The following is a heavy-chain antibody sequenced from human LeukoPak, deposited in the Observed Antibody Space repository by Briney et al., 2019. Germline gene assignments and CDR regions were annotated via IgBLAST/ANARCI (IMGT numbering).Heavy chain of an antibody. CDR3: SRESGAFCPFGY. D-gene: IGHD1-26*01. CDR2: IYLTGET. J-gene: IGHJ4*02. V-gene: IGHV4-4*02. CDR1: GGSISSTNW. Sequence: SETLSLTCGASGGSISSTNWCSWGRQPPGQGLEWIGEIYLTGETNYNPSIHGRVTMSLDESRNPHSLDLTSVTAADTAIYYCSRESGAFCPFGYWGQGTLVIVPP.